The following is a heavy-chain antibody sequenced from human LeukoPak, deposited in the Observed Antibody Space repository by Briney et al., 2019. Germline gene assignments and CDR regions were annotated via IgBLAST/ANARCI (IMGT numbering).Heavy chain of an antibody. CDR2: ISGSGGTT. D-gene: IGHD4-23*01. Sequence: GGSLRLSCAASGLIFSNFAMSWVRQAPGKGPQWVSSISGSGGTTYIADSVKGRFTISRDNSKNTLFLEMSGLRVEDTALYYCAKGAVESLNYYFYMEVWGTGTTVTVSS. CDR3: AKGAVESLNYYFYMEV. CDR1: GLIFSNFA. J-gene: IGHJ6*03. V-gene: IGHV3-23*01.